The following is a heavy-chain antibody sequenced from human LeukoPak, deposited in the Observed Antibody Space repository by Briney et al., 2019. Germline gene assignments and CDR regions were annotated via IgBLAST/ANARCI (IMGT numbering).Heavy chain of an antibody. CDR2: IKQDGSEK. CDR3: AREIVLMVYAIQDQTGGYMDV. CDR1: GFTFSSYW. Sequence: PGGSLRLSCAASGFTFSSYWMSWVRQAPGKGLEWVANIKQDGSEKYYVDSVKGRFTISRDNAKNSLYLQMNSLRAEDTAVYYCAREIVLMVYAIQDQTGGYMDVWGKGTTVTVSS. D-gene: IGHD2-8*01. J-gene: IGHJ6*03. V-gene: IGHV3-7*01.